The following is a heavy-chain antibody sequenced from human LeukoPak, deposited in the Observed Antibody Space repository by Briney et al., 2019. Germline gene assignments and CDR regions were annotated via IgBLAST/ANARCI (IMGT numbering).Heavy chain of an antibody. V-gene: IGHV3-30*02. J-gene: IGHJ4*02. CDR3: AKDRDLFEGGDY. CDR1: GFTFSSYG. D-gene: IGHD3-10*01. Sequence: GGSLRLSCAASGFTFSSYGMHWVRQAPGKGLEWVAFIRYDGSNKYYADSVKGRFTISRDNSKNTLYLQMNSLRAEDTAVYYCAKDRDLFEGGDYWGQGTLVTVSS. CDR2: IRYDGSNK.